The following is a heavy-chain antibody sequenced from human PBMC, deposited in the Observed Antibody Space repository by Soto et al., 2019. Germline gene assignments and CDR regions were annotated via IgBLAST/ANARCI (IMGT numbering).Heavy chain of an antibody. Sequence: QVQLVESGGGLVQPGTSLRISCAASGFTFSTHGMHWVRQAPGKGLEWVAMISHDGSEKYYVDSVKGRFTISRDTSKNSLFLQMDSLRAEDTAVYYCGKDWGETDWYNWFDSWGQGTLVTVSS. V-gene: IGHV3-30*18. CDR3: GKDWGETDWYNWFDS. D-gene: IGHD3-9*01. CDR2: ISHDGSEK. J-gene: IGHJ5*01. CDR1: GFTFSTHG.